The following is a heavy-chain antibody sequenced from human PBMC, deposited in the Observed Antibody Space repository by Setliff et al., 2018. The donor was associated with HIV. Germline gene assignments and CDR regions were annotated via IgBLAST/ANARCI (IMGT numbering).Heavy chain of an antibody. J-gene: IGHJ5*02. CDR1: GGSISSSSYY. D-gene: IGHD2-2*01. V-gene: IGHV4-39*01. CDR3: ARRKGYCSGPSCLEFSWFDP. Sequence: PSETLSLTCTVSGGSISSSSYYWGWIRQPPGKGLEWIGSIYYSGSAYYSPSLKSRVTISVDTSKNQFSLKLSSVTAADTAVYYCARRKGYCSGPSCLEFSWFDPGGQGTLVTVSS. CDR2: IYYSGSA.